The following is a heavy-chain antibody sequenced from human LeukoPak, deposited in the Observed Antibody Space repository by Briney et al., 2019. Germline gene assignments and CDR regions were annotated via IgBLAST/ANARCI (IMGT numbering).Heavy chain of an antibody. CDR1: GYNFISYY. Sequence: ASVKVSCKASGYNFISYYMHWVRQAPGQGLEWMGIINPSGGSTSYAQKFQDRVTMTRDTSTSTVYMELSSLKSEDTAVYYCAREDVVLVDAVRYQNYGMDVWGQGTTVTVSS. CDR3: AREDVVLVDAVRYQNYGMDV. CDR2: INPSGGST. D-gene: IGHD2-8*01. V-gene: IGHV1-46*01. J-gene: IGHJ6*02.